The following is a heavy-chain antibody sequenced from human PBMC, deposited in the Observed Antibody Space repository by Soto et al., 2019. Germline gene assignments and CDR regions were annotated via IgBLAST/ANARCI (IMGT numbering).Heavy chain of an antibody. CDR2: IYWDDDK. D-gene: IGHD6-13*01. CDR3: AHRNIARGWLDP. CDR1: GFSLSTGGVG. Sequence: QITLKESGPTLVKPTQTLTLTCTFSGFSLSTGGVGVGWIRQTPGKALEWLALIYWDDDKRYSPSLKSRLTIPKDTSXXQXVXXXXXMDXXXXXTYXXAHRNIARGWLDPWGQGALVTVSS. J-gene: IGHJ5*02. V-gene: IGHV2-5*02.